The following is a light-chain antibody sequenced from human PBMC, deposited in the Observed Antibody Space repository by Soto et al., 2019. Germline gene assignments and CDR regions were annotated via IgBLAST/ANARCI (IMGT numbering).Light chain of an antibody. J-gene: IGKJ2*01. V-gene: IGKV2-28*01. CDR2: LGS. CDR3: MHALQTYT. CDR1: QSLLHRNGYNY. Sequence: EIVMTQSPLSLPVTPGEPASISCRSSQSLLHRNGYNYLDWYLQKPGQSPQLLIYLGSNRASGVPDRFSGSGSGTDFTLKISRVEAEDVGVYYCMHALQTYTFGQGTKLEIK.